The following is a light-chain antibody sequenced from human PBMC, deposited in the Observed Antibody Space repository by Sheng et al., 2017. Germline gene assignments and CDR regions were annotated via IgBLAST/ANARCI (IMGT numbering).Light chain of an antibody. J-gene: IGKJ5*01. CDR1: QSVRNY. CDR3: QQRSKSIT. Sequence: EIVLTQSPATLSLSPGERATLSCRASQSVRNYLAWYQQKPGQAPRLLIYDASNRATGIPARFSGSGSGTDFTLTISSLEPEDFAVYYCQQRSKSITFGQGTRLEIK. V-gene: IGKV3-11*01. CDR2: DAS.